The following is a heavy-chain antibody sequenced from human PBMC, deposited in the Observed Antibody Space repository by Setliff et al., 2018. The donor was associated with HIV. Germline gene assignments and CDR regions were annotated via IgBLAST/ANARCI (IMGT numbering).Heavy chain of an antibody. CDR3: ARPKERIAHGLEH. J-gene: IGHJ4*02. CDR2: IDDSGRIR. CDR1: GFSFSDYY. Sequence: PGGSLRLSCIASGFSFSDYYMAWIRQTPGKGLEWISYIDDSGRIRDYAGSVKGRFTISRDNTKNSLYLLMDSLTVEDTAIYFCARPKERIAHGLEHWGQGAQVTVPQ. V-gene: IGHV3-11*01. D-gene: IGHD2-21*01.